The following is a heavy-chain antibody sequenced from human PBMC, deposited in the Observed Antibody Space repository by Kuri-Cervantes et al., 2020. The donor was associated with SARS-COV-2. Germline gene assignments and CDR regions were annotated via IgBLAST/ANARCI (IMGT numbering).Heavy chain of an antibody. D-gene: IGHD3-10*01. Sequence: GSLRLSCTVSGGSISSYYWSWIRQPPGKGLEWIGYIYYSGSTNYNPSLKSRVTISVDTSKNQFSLHLNSVTPEDTATYYCARVKELGQGMEFWGQGTLVTVSS. J-gene: IGHJ4*02. CDR3: ARVKELGQGMEF. CDR1: GGSISSYY. CDR2: IYYSGST. V-gene: IGHV4-59*12.